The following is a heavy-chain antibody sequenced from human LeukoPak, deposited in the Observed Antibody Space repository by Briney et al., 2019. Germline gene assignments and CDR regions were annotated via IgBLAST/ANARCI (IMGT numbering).Heavy chain of an antibody. J-gene: IGHJ6*02. Sequence: SETLSLTCAVYGGFFNDYYWSWIRQPPGKGLEWIGYIYYSGSTNYNPSLKSRVTISVDTSKNQFSLKLSSVTAADTAVYYCARSPYYDFWSYGMDVWGQGTTVTVSS. CDR1: GGFFNDYY. D-gene: IGHD3-3*01. CDR3: ARSPYYDFWSYGMDV. CDR2: IYYSGST. V-gene: IGHV4-59*01.